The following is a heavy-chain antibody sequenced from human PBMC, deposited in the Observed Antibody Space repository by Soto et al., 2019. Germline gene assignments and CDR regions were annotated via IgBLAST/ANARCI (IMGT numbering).Heavy chain of an antibody. V-gene: IGHV3-33*01. CDR1: GFTFSTYG. J-gene: IGHJ6*02. Sequence: QVQLVESGGGVVQPGRSLRLFCAASGFTFSTYGMHWVRQAPGKGLEWVAVIWYDGSKKYYADSVKGRFTIARDNSKNMLYVEMNSLRAEDTAVYYCGRALSRWLGTGAYYYYAMDVWGQGTTVTVSS. CDR3: GRALSRWLGTGAYYYYAMDV. CDR2: IWYDGSKK. D-gene: IGHD6-19*01.